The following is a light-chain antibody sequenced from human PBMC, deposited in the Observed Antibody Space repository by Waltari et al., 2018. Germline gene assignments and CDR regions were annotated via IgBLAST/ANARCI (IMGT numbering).Light chain of an antibody. J-gene: IGKJ1*01. CDR3: MQALQTPWT. CDR2: FGS. Sequence: DIWMTQSPLSLPVTPGVPASISCRSSQSLRDRNGYNHLDWYLQRPEQSPLLLCYFGSNRASGVPDRFSGNGSNTEFTLKSSRVEAEDVGVYYCMQALQTPWTFGHGTKVEIK. CDR1: QSLRDRNGYNH. V-gene: IGKV2-28*01.